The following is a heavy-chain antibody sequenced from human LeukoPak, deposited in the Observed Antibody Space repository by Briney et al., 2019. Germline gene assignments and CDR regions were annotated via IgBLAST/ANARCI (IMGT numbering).Heavy chain of an antibody. CDR2: IKQDGSEK. D-gene: IGHD3-16*02. CDR1: GFTFSSYW. CDR3: ARDPLYYDYVWGSYRYTGNY. V-gene: IGHV3-7*01. Sequence: PGGSLRLSCAASGFTFSSYWMSWVRQAPGKGLEWVANIKQDGSEKYYVDSVKGRFTISRDNAKNSLYLQMNSLRAEDTAVYYCARDPLYYDYVWGSYRYTGNYWGQGTLVTVSS. J-gene: IGHJ4*02.